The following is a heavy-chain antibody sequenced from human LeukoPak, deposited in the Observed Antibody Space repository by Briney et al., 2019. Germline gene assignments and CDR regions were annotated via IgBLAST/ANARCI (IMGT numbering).Heavy chain of an antibody. Sequence: SETLSLTCAVYGGSFSGYYWNWIRQPPGKGLEWIGEINHSGSTNYNPSLKSRVTISVDTSKNQFSLKLSSVTAADTAVYYCARGDITGYSSGWYNWFDPWGQGTLVTVSS. CDR1: GGSFSGYY. CDR3: ARGDITGYSSGWYNWFDP. D-gene: IGHD6-19*01. CDR2: INHSGST. V-gene: IGHV4-34*01. J-gene: IGHJ5*02.